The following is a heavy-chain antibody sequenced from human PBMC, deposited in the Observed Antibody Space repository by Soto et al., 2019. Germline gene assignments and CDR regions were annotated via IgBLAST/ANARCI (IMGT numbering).Heavy chain of an antibody. V-gene: IGHV3-23*01. Sequence: GGSLRLSCAASGFTSSSYVMSWVRQAPGKGLEWVSGISGSGSRTYYADSVKGRFTISRDSPNHTLFLQMNSLRVEDTAVYYCAKSRSSGGTVGGFDIWGQGTMVTVSS. CDR1: GFTSSSYV. D-gene: IGHD2-15*01. CDR3: AKSRSSGGTVGGFDI. J-gene: IGHJ3*02. CDR2: ISGSGSRT.